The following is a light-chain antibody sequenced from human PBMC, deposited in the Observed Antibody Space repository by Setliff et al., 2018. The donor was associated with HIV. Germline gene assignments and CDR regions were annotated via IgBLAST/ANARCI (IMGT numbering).Light chain of an antibody. J-gene: IGLJ1*01. CDR3: SSYTSSSTYV. Sequence: QSVLTQPASVSGSPGQSITISCTGTSSDVGGYNYVSWYQPHPGKAPKFMIYDVSKRPSGVSNRFSGSKAGNTASLTISGLQAEDEADYYCSSYTSSSTYVFGTGTRSPS. V-gene: IGLV2-14*01. CDR1: SSDVGGYNY. CDR2: DVS.